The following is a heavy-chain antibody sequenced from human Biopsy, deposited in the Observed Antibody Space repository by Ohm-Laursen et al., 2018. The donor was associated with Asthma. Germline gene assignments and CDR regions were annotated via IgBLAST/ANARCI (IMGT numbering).Heavy chain of an antibody. Sequence: SQTLSLTCIASGDSISNGGYYWSWIRQHPGKGLEWIGYMYYSGTTYYNPSLNSRVAILVDTSKNQSSLKLTSVTAADTAVYYCARGVDRVTGLLDHFDSWGQGTLVTVSS. V-gene: IGHV4-31*03. D-gene: IGHD2-21*02. CDR2: MYYSGTT. CDR3: ARGVDRVTGLLDHFDS. CDR1: GDSISNGGYY. J-gene: IGHJ4*02.